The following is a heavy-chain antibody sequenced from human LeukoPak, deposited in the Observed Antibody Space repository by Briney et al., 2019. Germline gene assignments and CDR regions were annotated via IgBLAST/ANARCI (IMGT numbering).Heavy chain of an antibody. CDR1: GGTFSNYA. V-gene: IGHV1-69*04. CDR2: IIVTLGTA. CDR3: ARAVDDDLAGYYWGDWFDP. Sequence: SVKLSCKATGGTFSNYAISWVRQAPGQGLEWMGRIIVTLGTANYAQKFQGRVAITADKSTSTAYMELSSLTSEDTAVYYCARAVDDDLAGYYWGDWFDPWGQGSLVSVSS. J-gene: IGHJ5*02. D-gene: IGHD3-9*01.